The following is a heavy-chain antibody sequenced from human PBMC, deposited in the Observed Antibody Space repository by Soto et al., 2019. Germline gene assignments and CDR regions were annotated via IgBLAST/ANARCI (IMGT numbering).Heavy chain of an antibody. CDR3: ARGPQFSKYSSGWYDPNFDY. CDR1: GFTFSSYA. J-gene: IGHJ4*02. Sequence: QVQLVESGGGVVQPGRSLRLSCAASGFTFSSYAMQWVRQAPGKGLKWVAVISYDGSNKYYADSVKGRFTISRDNSENTLYLQMNSLRVEDTAVYYCARGPQFSKYSSGWYDPNFDYWGQGTLVTVSS. D-gene: IGHD6-19*01. CDR2: ISYDGSNK. V-gene: IGHV3-30-3*01.